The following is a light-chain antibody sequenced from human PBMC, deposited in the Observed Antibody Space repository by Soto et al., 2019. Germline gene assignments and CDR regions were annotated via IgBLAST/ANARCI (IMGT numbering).Light chain of an antibody. CDR3: MQDTHWPPWT. J-gene: IGKJ1*01. Sequence: EIFLTHSPGTLALSPGERATLSCRSSQNVGSRYLAWYQQKPGQAPMLLIYGTSNRATGIPDRFSGSGSGTDFTLKISRVEAEDVGVYYCMQDTHWPPWTFGQGTQVEIK. V-gene: IGKV3D-20*02. CDR1: QNVGSRY. CDR2: GTS.